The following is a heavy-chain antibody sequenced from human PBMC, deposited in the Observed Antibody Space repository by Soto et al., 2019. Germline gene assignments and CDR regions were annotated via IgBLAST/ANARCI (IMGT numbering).Heavy chain of an antibody. CDR1: GFTFSSYG. V-gene: IGHV3-30*18. D-gene: IGHD3-3*01. CDR2: ISHDGSKK. J-gene: IGHJ6*02. CDR3: GKDLGDYNFWSDYYNLRLYYAVDV. Sequence: QSGGSLRLSCAASGFTFSSYGMHWVRQAPGKGLEWVAAISHDGSKKSNSDSVEGRFTISRDNSENTLYLHMNSLRAEDTAVYYCGKDLGDYNFWSDYYNLRLYYAVDVWGQGTTVTVSS.